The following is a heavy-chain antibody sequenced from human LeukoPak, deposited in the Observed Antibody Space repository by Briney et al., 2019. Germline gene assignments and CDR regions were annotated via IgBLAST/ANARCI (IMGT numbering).Heavy chain of an antibody. D-gene: IGHD6-19*01. CDR1: GFTFRSYW. V-gene: IGHV3-7*01. J-gene: IGHJ5*02. Sequence: GGSLRLSCAASGFTFRSYWMSWVRQAPGKGLEWVANIKQDGSEKYYVDSVKGRFTISRDNAKNSLYLQMNSLRAEDTAVYYCAREGYSSGWYRWFDPWGQGTLVTVSS. CDR2: IKQDGSEK. CDR3: AREGYSSGWYRWFDP.